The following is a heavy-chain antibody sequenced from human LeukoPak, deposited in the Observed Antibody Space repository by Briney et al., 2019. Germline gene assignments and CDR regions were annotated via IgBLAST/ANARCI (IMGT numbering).Heavy chain of an antibody. CDR2: IYYSGST. D-gene: IGHD3-3*02. CDR3: ARGGEFDSGHFFFDY. Sequence: SETLSLTCTVSGGSISSYYWSWIRQSPGKGLEWIGYIYYSGSTNYNPSLKSRVTISVDTSKNQLSLKLSSVTAADTAVYYCARGGEFDSGHFFFDYWGQGIPVTVSS. V-gene: IGHV4-59*01. J-gene: IGHJ4*02. CDR1: GGSISSYY.